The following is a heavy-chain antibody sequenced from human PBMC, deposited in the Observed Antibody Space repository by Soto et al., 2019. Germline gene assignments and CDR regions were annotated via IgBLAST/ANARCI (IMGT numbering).Heavy chain of an antibody. CDR1: DVSVSVTSYY. D-gene: IGHD2-15*01. CDR3: ARGGGGSFFWHFDL. J-gene: IGHJ2*01. CDR2: IYYSGST. V-gene: IGHV4-61*01. Sequence: SDTLSLTCTVSDVSVSVTSYYWSWIRQPPGKGLEWIGYIYYSGSTNYNPSLKSRVTMSVDTSKNQFSLKLSSVTAADTAVYYCARGGGGSFFWHFDLWGRGTLVTVSS.